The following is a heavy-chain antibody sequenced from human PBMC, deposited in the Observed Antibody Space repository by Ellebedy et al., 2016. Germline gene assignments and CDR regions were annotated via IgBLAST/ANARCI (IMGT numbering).Heavy chain of an antibody. CDR1: GGSISSYY. CDR3: ARVLRYFDWVAGYFDY. V-gene: IGHV4-59*08. J-gene: IGHJ4*02. D-gene: IGHD3-9*01. Sequence: SETLSLTCTVSGGSISSYYWSWIRQPPGKGLEWIGYIYYSGSTNYNPSLKSRVTISVDTSKNQFSLKLSSVTAADTAVYYCARVLRYFDWVAGYFDYWGQGTLVTVSS. CDR2: IYYSGST.